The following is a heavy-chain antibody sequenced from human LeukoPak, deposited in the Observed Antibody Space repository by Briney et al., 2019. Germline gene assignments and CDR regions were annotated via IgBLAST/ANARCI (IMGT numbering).Heavy chain of an antibody. J-gene: IGHJ5*02. CDR2: IYHTGST. CDR3: AKNGQSGFSFDP. D-gene: IGHD3-3*01. Sequence: SETLSLTCTVSGGSIRSFFWSWLRQPPGKPLEWLGHIYHTGSTNYNPSFKSRLTISADTSKNQFSLKLNSVTAADTAVYYCAKNGQSGFSFDPWGQGTLVTVSS. CDR1: GGSIRSFF. V-gene: IGHV4-59*12.